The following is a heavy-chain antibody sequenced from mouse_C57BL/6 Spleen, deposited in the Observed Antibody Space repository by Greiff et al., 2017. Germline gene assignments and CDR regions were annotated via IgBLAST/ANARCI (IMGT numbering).Heavy chain of an antibody. CDR2: IRNKANNHAT. D-gene: IGHD2-3*01. Sequence: EVKLLESGGGLVQPGGSMKLSCAASGFTFSDAWMDWVRQSPEKGLEWVAEIRNKANNHATYYAESVKGRFTISRDVSKSSVYLQMNSLRAEYTGIYYCTRRGGYFLFFAAWGPGTTLTVSS. CDR1: GFTFSDAW. J-gene: IGHJ2*01. V-gene: IGHV6-6*01. CDR3: TRRGGYFLFFAA.